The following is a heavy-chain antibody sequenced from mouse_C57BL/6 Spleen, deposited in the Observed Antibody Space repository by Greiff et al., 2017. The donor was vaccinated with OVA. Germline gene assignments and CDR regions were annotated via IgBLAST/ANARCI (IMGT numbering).Heavy chain of an antibody. Sequence: QVQLQQPGAELVKPGASVKLSCKASGYTFTSYWMQWVKQRPGQGLEWIGEIDPSDSYNNYNQKFKGKATLTVDTSSSTAYMQLSSLTSEDSAVYYCANRYFDYWCQGTTLTVSS. J-gene: IGHJ2*01. V-gene: IGHV1-50*01. CDR2: IDPSDSYN. CDR1: GYTFTSYW. CDR3: ANRYFDY.